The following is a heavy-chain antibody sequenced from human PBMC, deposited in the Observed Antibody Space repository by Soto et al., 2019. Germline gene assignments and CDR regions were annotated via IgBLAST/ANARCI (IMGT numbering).Heavy chain of an antibody. V-gene: IGHV1-18*01. CDR2: ISAYNGNT. CDR1: GYTFTSYG. D-gene: IGHD4-17*01. Sequence: ASVKVSCKASGYTFTSYGISWVRQAPGQGLEWMGWISAYNGNTNYAQKLQGRVTMTTDTSTSTAYMELRSLRSDDTAVYYCARDRSTVTPYYYYYGMDVWGQGTTVTVS. CDR3: ARDRSTVTPYYYYYGMDV. J-gene: IGHJ6*02.